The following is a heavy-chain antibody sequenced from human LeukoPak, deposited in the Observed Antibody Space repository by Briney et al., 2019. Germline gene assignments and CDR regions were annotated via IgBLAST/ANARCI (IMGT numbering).Heavy chain of an antibody. Sequence: SGLPLWNPPKTLRLTCTFSGFSPSTSGVGVGWILQPPGKALEWLALIYWNDDKRYSPSLKSRLTITKDTSKNQVVLTMTNMDPVDTATYYCAHRRTRGRWFDPWGQGTLVTVSS. CDR1: GFSPSTSGVG. D-gene: IGHD3-10*01. J-gene: IGHJ5*02. V-gene: IGHV2-5*01. CDR3: AHRRTRGRWFDP. CDR2: IYWNDDK.